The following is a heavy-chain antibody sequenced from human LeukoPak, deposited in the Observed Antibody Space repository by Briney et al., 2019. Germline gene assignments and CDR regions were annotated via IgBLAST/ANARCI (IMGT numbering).Heavy chain of an antibody. Sequence: GGSLRLSCAASGFTFDDYGMSWVRQAPGKGLEWVSAISGSGGSTYYADSVKGRFTISRDNSKNTLYLQMNSLRAEDTAVYYCAKEEVGRWLRLGEYYSDYWGQGTLVTVSS. CDR1: GFTFDDYG. CDR2: ISGSGGST. V-gene: IGHV3-23*01. CDR3: AKEEVGRWLRLGEYYSDY. J-gene: IGHJ4*02. D-gene: IGHD3-16*01.